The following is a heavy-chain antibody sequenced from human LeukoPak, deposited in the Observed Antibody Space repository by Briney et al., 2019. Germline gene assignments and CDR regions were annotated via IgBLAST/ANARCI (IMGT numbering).Heavy chain of an antibody. Sequence: ASVKVSCKASGYTFSSYYMHWVRQAPGQGLEWMGIINPSGGSTSYAQEFQGRVTMTRDMSTSTAYMELSSLRSEDTAVYYCARGYCSGGSCYSGELYYYYYMDVWGKGTTVTVSS. CDR1: GYTFSSYY. J-gene: IGHJ6*03. CDR3: ARGYCSGGSCYSGELYYYYYMDV. D-gene: IGHD2-15*01. CDR2: INPSGGST. V-gene: IGHV1-46*01.